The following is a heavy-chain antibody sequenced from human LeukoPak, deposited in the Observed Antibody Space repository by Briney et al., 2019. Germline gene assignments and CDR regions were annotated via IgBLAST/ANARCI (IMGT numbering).Heavy chain of an antibody. CDR3: ARDGDGGNANYYYYMDV. V-gene: IGHV4-31*03. CDR1: GGSISSGGYY. CDR2: IYYSGST. D-gene: IGHD4-23*01. Sequence: SQTLSLTCTVSGGSISSGGYYWSWIRQHPGKGLEWIGYIYYSGSTYYNPSLESRVTISVDTSKNQFSLKLSSVTAADTAVYYCARDGDGGNANYYYYMDVWGKGTTVTVSS. J-gene: IGHJ6*03.